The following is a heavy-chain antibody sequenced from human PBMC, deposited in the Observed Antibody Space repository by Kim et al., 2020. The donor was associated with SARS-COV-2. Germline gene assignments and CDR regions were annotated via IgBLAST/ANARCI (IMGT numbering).Heavy chain of an antibody. CDR1: GFTFSDYY. V-gene: IGHV3-11*04. J-gene: IGHJ6*02. CDR3: ARDIPYSSSWSEYYYYGMDV. D-gene: IGHD6-13*01. CDR2: ISSSGSTI. Sequence: GGSLRLSCAASGFTFSDYYMSWIRQAPGKGLEWVSYISSSGSTIYYADSVKGRFTISRDNAKNSLYLQMNSLRAEDTAVYYCARDIPYSSSWSEYYYYGMDVWGQGTTVTVSS.